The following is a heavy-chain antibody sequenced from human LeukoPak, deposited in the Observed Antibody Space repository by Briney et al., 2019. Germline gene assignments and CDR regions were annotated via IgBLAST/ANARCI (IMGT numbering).Heavy chain of an antibody. CDR1: GGTFSSYA. J-gene: IGHJ5*02. Sequence: SVKVSCKASGGTFSSYAISWVRQAHGQGLEWMGRIIPILGIANYAQKFQGRVTITADKSTSTAYMELSSLRSEDTAVYYCARAPIAAAGIGFDPWGQGTLVTVSS. V-gene: IGHV1-69*04. D-gene: IGHD6-13*01. CDR2: IIPILGIA. CDR3: ARAPIAAAGIGFDP.